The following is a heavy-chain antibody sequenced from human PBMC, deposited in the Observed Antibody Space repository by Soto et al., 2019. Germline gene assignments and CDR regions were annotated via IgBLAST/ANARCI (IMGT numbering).Heavy chain of an antibody. V-gene: IGHV1-24*01. CDR3: ATGGRSSGYTDAFDI. Sequence: ASVKVSCKVSGYTLTELSMHWVRQAPGKGLEWMGGFDPEGGETIYAQKFQGRVTMTEDTSTDTAYMELSSLRSEDTAVYYCATGGRSSGYTDAFDIWGQGTMVTVSS. CDR2: FDPEGGET. CDR1: GYTLTELS. D-gene: IGHD3-22*01. J-gene: IGHJ3*02.